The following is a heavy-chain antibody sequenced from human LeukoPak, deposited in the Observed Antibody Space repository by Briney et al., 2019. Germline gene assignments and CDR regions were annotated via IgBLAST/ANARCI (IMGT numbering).Heavy chain of an antibody. Sequence: GGSLRLSCAASGFTFSSFAMSCVRQAPGEGVEWVTIISGSAGSTNYAASVKGGSTISRDNSKNTMYLQMNSLRAEDTALYHCAKDSSITNYYYGMDVWGQGTTVTVSS. J-gene: IGHJ6*02. CDR1: GFTFSSFA. CDR3: AKDSSITNYYYGMDV. V-gene: IGHV3-23*01. CDR2: ISGSAGST. D-gene: IGHD2-2*01.